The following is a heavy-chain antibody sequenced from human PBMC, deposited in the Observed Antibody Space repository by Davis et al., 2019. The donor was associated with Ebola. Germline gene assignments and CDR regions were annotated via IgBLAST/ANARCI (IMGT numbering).Heavy chain of an antibody. Sequence: SETLSLTCTVSGGSISSGDYYWSWIRQPPGKGLEWIGYIYYSGSTYYNPSLKSRVTISVDKSKNQFSLKLSSVTAAETAVYYCAREGGGSGSYYAFDIWGQGTMVTVSS. J-gene: IGHJ3*02. V-gene: IGHV4-30-4*01. D-gene: IGHD3-10*01. CDR2: IYYSGST. CDR1: GGSISSGDYY. CDR3: AREGGGSGSYYAFDI.